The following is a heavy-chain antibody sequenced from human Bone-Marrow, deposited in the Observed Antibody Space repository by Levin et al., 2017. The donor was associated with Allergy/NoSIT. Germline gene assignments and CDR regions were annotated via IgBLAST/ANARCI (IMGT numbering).Heavy chain of an antibody. V-gene: IGHV3-11*01. CDR3: ARDLFGELLPKYFDQ. D-gene: IGHD3-10*02. Sequence: GESLKISCAASGFAFSDYYMSWIRQAPGKGLEFLAYISGSGTSTKHYADSVKGRFTISRDNAENSLFLQMNSLRVEDTAIYYGARDLFGELLPKYFDQWGQGILVTVSS. CDR2: ISGSGTSTK. J-gene: IGHJ4*02. CDR1: GFAFSDYY.